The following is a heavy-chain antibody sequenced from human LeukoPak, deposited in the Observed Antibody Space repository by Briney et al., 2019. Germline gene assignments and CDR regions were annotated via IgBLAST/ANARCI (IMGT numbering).Heavy chain of an antibody. CDR2: MNPNSGNT. D-gene: IGHD3-3*01. CDR3: ARGPYYDFWSGYYKGDYFDY. J-gene: IGHJ4*02. CDR1: GYTFTSYD. Sequence: ASVKVSCKASGYTFTSYDINWVRQATGQGLEWMGWMNPNSGNTGYAQKFQGRVTITRNTSISTAYMELSSLRSEDTAVYYCARGPYYDFWSGYYKGDYFDYWGQGNLVTVSS. V-gene: IGHV1-8*03.